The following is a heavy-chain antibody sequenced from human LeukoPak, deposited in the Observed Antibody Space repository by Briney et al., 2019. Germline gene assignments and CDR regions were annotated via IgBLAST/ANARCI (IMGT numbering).Heavy chain of an antibody. CDR3: ARAERMQLWPRHGAFDI. CDR1: GFTVSSNY. V-gene: IGHV3-53*01. D-gene: IGHD5-18*01. J-gene: IGHJ3*02. Sequence: GGSLRLSCAASGFTVSSNYMSWVRQAPGKGLEWVSVIYSGGSTYYADSVKGRFTISRDNSKNTLYLQMNSLRAEDTAVYYCARAERMQLWPRHGAFDIWGQGTMVTVSS. CDR2: IYSGGST.